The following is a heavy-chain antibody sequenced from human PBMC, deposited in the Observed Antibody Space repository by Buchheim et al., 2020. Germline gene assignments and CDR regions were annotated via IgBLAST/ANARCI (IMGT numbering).Heavy chain of an antibody. CDR3: ARDFGVVYCSSTSCPWHYYYGMDV. J-gene: IGHJ6*02. D-gene: IGHD2-2*01. CDR1: GYTFTSYY. CDR2: INPSGGST. Sequence: QVQLVQSGAEVKKPGASVKVSCKASGYTFTSYYMHWVRQAPGQGLEWMGIINPSGGSTSYAQKFQGRVTMTRDTSTSTVYMELSSLRSEDTAVYYCARDFGVVYCSSTSCPWHYYYGMDVWGQGTT. V-gene: IGHV1-46*01.